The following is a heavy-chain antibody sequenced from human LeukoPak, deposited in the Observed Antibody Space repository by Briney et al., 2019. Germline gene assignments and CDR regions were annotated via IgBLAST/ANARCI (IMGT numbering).Heavy chain of an antibody. Sequence: ASVKVSCKASGYTFTGYYMHWVRQAPGQGLEWMGRINPNSGGTNYAQKFQGRVTMTRDTSISTAYMELSSLRSEDTAVYYCATDRSGYYQHNWFDPWGQGTLVTVSS. V-gene: IGHV1-2*06. J-gene: IGHJ5*02. CDR1: GYTFTGYY. CDR2: INPNSGGT. CDR3: ATDRSGYYQHNWFDP. D-gene: IGHD3-3*01.